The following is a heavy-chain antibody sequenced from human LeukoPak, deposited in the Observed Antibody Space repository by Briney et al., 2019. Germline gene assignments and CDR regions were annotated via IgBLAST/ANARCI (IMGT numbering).Heavy chain of an antibody. J-gene: IGHJ4*02. Sequence: ASVKVSCKVSGYTLTELSMHWVRQAPGKGLEWMGGFDPEDGETVYAQKFQGRVTMTEDTSTDTAYMELSSLRSADTAVYYCARVLPYGGNSAVDYWGQGTLVTVSS. CDR2: FDPEDGET. CDR3: ARVLPYGGNSAVDY. V-gene: IGHV1-24*01. D-gene: IGHD4-23*01. CDR1: GYTLTELS.